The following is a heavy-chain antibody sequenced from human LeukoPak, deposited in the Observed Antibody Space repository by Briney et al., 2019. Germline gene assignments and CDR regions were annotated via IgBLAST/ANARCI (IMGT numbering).Heavy chain of an antibody. CDR2: IYYSGST. J-gene: IGHJ6*02. V-gene: IGHV4-59*12. Sequence: SETLSLTCTVSGGSISSYYWSWIRQPPGKGLEWIGYIYYSGSTNYNPSLKSRVTISVDTSKNQFSLKLSSVTAADTAVYYCARGPYSSGWFTYYYYGMDVWGQGTTVTVSS. D-gene: IGHD6-19*01. CDR3: ARGPYSSGWFTYYYYGMDV. CDR1: GGSISSYY.